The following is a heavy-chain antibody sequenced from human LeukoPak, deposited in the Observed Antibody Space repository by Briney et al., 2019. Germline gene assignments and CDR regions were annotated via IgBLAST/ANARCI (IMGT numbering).Heavy chain of an antibody. CDR2: ISGSGGST. D-gene: IGHD6-13*01. Sequence: GGSLRLSCAASGFTFSSYAMSWVRQAPGKGLEWASAISGSGGSTYYADSVKGRFTISRDNSKNTLYLQMNSLRAEDTAVYYCAKRGASSWSSFDYWGQGTLVAVSS. V-gene: IGHV3-23*01. CDR1: GFTFSSYA. J-gene: IGHJ4*02. CDR3: AKRGASSWSSFDY.